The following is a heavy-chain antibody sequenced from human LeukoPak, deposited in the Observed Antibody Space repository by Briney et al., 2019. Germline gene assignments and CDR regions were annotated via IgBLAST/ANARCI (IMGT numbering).Heavy chain of an antibody. CDR3: AREHYDILTGRLDP. Sequence: PSETLSLTCTVSGGSISSYYWSWIRQPPGKGLEWIGYIYYSGSTNYNPSLKSRVTISVDTSKNQFFLKLSSVTAADTAVYYCAREHYDILTGRLDPWGQGTLVTVSS. V-gene: IGHV4-59*01. CDR2: IYYSGST. CDR1: GGSISSYY. D-gene: IGHD3-9*01. J-gene: IGHJ5*02.